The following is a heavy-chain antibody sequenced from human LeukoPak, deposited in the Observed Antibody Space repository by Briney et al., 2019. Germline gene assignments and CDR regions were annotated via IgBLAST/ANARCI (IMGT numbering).Heavy chain of an antibody. CDR1: GFTFTNYW. D-gene: IGHD5-18*01. V-gene: IGHV3-74*01. CDR2: INSDGGTT. Sequence: GGSLRLSCAASGFTFTNYWMHWVRQAPGKGLVWVSRINSDGGTTRYADSVRGRFTISRDNAKNTLHLQMNSLRDEDTAVYYCARVAEIQLWLRSAIDYWGQGTLVTVSS. J-gene: IGHJ4*02. CDR3: ARVAEIQLWLRSAIDY.